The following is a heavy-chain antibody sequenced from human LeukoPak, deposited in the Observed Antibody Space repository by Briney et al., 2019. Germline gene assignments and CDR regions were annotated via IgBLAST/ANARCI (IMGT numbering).Heavy chain of an antibody. V-gene: IGHV3-33*01. D-gene: IGHD1-14*01. CDR2: ISYDGSNK. J-gene: IGHJ5*02. CDR1: GFTFSSYG. Sequence: GGSLRLSCAASGFTFSSYGMHWVRQAPGKGLEWVAVISYDGSNKYYADPVKGRFTISRDNSKNTLSLQMNSLGAEDSAVYYCARDTTGWFDPWGQGTLVTVAS. CDR3: ARDTTGWFDP.